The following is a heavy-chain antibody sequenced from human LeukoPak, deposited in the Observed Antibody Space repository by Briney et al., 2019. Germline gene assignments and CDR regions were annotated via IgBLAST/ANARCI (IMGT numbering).Heavy chain of an antibody. CDR3: ARFGLVGNWFDP. Sequence: SEPLSLTSAVYGGSFSGYYWSWIRQPPGKGLEWIGEINHSGSTNYNPSLKSRVTISVDTSKNQFSLKLSSVTAADTAVYYCARFGLVGNWFDPWGQGTLVTVSS. CDR1: GGSFSGYY. CDR2: INHSGST. V-gene: IGHV4-34*01. J-gene: IGHJ5*02. D-gene: IGHD1-1*01.